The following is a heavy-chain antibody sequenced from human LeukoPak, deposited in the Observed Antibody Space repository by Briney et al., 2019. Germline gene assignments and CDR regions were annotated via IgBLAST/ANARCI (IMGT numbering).Heavy chain of an antibody. J-gene: IGHJ6*02. CDR3: ARGTTHTELWAYYYYGMDV. CDR1: GGSISSYY. D-gene: IGHD2-21*01. CDR2: IYYSGST. Sequence: SETLSLTCTVSGGSISSYYWSWIRQPPGKGLEWIGYIYYSGSTNYNPSLKSRVTISVDTSKNQFSLKLSSVTAADTAVYYWARGTTHTELWAYYYYGMDVWGQGTTVTVSS. V-gene: IGHV4-59*01.